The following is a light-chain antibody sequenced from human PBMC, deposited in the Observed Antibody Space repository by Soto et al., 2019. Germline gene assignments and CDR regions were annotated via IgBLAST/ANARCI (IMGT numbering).Light chain of an antibody. Sequence: QSVLTQPPSVSGAPGQRVTISCTGSSSNIGAGYDVHWYHQLPGTAPKLLIYGNSNRPSGVPDRFSGSKSGTSASLAITGLQADDEADYYCQSYDSSLSGFYVFGTGTKVTVL. CDR3: QSYDSSLSGFYV. V-gene: IGLV1-40*01. J-gene: IGLJ1*01. CDR1: SSNIGAGYD. CDR2: GNS.